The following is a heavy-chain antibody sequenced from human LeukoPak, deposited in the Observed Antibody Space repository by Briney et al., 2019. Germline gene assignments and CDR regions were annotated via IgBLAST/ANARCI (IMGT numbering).Heavy chain of an antibody. V-gene: IGHV4-59*12. CDR2: IYYSGST. D-gene: IGHD3-3*01. CDR1: GGSISSYS. CDR3: ARGYYGHFDF. J-gene: IGHJ4*02. Sequence: PSETLSLTCTVSGGSISSYSWSWIRQPPGKGLEWIGHIYYSGSTNYNPSLKSRVTISVDTSKNHFSLKLSSVTAADTALYYCARGYYGHFDFWGRGTLVTVSS.